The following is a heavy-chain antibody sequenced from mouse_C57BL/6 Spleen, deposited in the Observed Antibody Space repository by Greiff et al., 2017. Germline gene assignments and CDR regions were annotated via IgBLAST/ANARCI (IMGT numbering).Heavy chain of an antibody. V-gene: IGHV1-15*01. Sequence: QVQLQQSGAELVRPGASVTLSCKASGYTFTDYEMHWVKQTPVHGLEWIGAIDPETGDNRYNNTLQSKAILTADKSSSTAYMELRSLTSEDSAVYYCTRSRGFAYWGQGTLVTGS. CDR1: GYTFTDYE. CDR2: IDPETGDN. CDR3: TRSRGFAY. J-gene: IGHJ3*01.